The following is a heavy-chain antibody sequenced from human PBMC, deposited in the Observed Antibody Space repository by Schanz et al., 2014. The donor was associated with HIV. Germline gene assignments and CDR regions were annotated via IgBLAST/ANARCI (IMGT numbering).Heavy chain of an antibody. CDR3: ARGDDYYGSGTPAYYHAMDV. Sequence: QVQLQESGPGLVKPSETLSLTCTVSGGSISGYYWTWIRQPPGKGLEWIGEINHSGSTNYNPSLKSRVTISVDTSKNQFSLKLSSVTAADTAVYYCARGDDYYGSGTPAYYHAMDVWGQGTTVTVSS. J-gene: IGHJ6*02. CDR2: INHSGST. V-gene: IGHV4-34*01. CDR1: GGSISGYY. D-gene: IGHD3-10*01.